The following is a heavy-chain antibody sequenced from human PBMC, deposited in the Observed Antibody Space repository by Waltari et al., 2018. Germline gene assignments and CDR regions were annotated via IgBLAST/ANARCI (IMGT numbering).Heavy chain of an antibody. V-gene: IGHV1-2*02. Sequence: QVQLVQSGAEVKKPGASVKVSCQDSGSHFTGHSMHWVRQAPGQGLEWMGWINPNSGGTNYAQKFQGRVTMTRDTSISTAYMELSRLRSDDTAVYYCARDLSTVTLAGWFDPWGQGTLVTVSS. CDR2: INPNSGGT. D-gene: IGHD4-4*01. CDR3: ARDLSTVTLAGWFDP. J-gene: IGHJ5*02. CDR1: GSHFTGHS.